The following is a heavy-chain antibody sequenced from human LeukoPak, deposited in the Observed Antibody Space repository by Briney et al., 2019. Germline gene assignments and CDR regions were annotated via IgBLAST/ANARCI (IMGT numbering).Heavy chain of an antibody. J-gene: IGHJ6*03. CDR3: VRDVIEQQLDSGMIYYYMDV. Sequence: SQTLSLTCAISGDSVSSNSAAWNWIRQSPSRGLEWLGRTYYRSKWYNDYAVSVKSRITINPDTSKNQFSLQLNSVTPEDTAVYYCVRDVIEQQLDSGMIYYYMDVWGKGTTVTVSS. CDR2: TYYRSKWYN. CDR1: GDSVSSNSAA. D-gene: IGHD6-13*01. V-gene: IGHV6-1*01.